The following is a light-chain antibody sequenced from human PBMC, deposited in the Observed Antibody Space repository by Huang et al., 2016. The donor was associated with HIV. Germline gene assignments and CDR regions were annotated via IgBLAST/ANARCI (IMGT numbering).Light chain of an antibody. CDR3: QQYESWPPLT. Sequence: EIVMTQSPDTLSVSPGERATLSCRASQSVRANLSWDQQNPGPAPRRLLHATSTRAAGVPARFSGSGSGTEFTLTISSLQSEDCGVYYCQQYESWPPLTFGGGTKVEIK. J-gene: IGKJ4*01. V-gene: IGKV3-15*01. CDR2: ATS. CDR1: QSVRAN.